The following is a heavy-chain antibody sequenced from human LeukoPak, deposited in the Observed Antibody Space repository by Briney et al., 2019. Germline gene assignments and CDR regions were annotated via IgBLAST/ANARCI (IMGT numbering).Heavy chain of an antibody. CDR3: ARDNGPIAVAGFGDC. Sequence: SGRSLRLSCAASGFTFSSYAMHWVRQAPGKGLEWVAVISYDGSNKYYADSVKGRFTISRDNSKNTLYPQMNSLRAEDTAVYYCARDNGPIAVAGFGDCWGQGTLVTVSS. D-gene: IGHD6-19*01. J-gene: IGHJ4*02. V-gene: IGHV3-30-3*01. CDR1: GFTFSSYA. CDR2: ISYDGSNK.